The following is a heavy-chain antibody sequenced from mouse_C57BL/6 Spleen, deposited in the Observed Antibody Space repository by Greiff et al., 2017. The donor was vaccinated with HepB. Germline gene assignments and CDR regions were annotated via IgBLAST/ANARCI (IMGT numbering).Heavy chain of an antibody. Sequence: VQLQQSGPELVKPGASVKISCKASGYAFSSSWMNWVKQRPGKGLEWIGRIYPGDGDTNYNGKFKGKATLTADKSSSTAYMQLSSLTSEDSAVYFCARSEGVPYWYFDVWGTGTTVTVSS. CDR2: IYPGDGDT. CDR3: ARSEGVPYWYFDV. V-gene: IGHV1-82*01. J-gene: IGHJ1*03. CDR1: GYAFSSSW.